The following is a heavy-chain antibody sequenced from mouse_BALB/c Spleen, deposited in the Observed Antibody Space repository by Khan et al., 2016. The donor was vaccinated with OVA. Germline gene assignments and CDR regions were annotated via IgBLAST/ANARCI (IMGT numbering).Heavy chain of an antibody. CDR1: GFTFTNYG. Sequence: QIQLVQSGPELKKPGETVQISCKASGFTFTNYGMNWVKQAPGKGLKWMGWINTYTGEPTFADDFKGRFAFSLETSARTAYLQINSLKNEDTATYVCARVGYNGTMDCWGQGTSVTVSS. CDR3: ARVGYNGTMDC. CDR2: INTYTGEP. V-gene: IGHV9-3-1*01. D-gene: IGHD2-14*01. J-gene: IGHJ4*01.